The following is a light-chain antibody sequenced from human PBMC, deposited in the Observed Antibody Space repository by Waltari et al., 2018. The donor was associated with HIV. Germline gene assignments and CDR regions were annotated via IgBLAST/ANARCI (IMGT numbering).Light chain of an antibody. V-gene: IGLV2-23*02. CDR3: CSYAGSSTPFV. Sequence: QSALTQPASVSGSPGQSITISCTGTSSDVRRYNLVSWYQQYPGKVPKLMIYEVSKRPSGVSNRFSGSKSGNTASLTISGLQAEDEADYYCCSYAGSSTPFVFGTATKVTVL. CDR1: SSDVRRYNL. CDR2: EVS. J-gene: IGLJ1*01.